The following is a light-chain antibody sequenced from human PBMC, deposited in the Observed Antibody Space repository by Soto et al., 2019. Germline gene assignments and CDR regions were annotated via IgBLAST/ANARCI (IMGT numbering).Light chain of an antibody. CDR3: QQRSNWPLT. J-gene: IGKJ4*01. CDR2: DAS. V-gene: IGKV3-11*01. CDR1: QSVSSN. Sequence: EIVMTQSPATLSVSPGERATLSCRASQSVSSNLAWYQQKPGQAPRLLTYDASTRATGIPARFSGSGSGTDFTLTISSLEPEDLAVYYCQQRSNWPLTFVGGTKVEIK.